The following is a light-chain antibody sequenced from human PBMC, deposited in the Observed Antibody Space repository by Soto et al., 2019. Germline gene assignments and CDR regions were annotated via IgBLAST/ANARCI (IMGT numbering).Light chain of an antibody. J-gene: IGLJ1*01. CDR1: SNDVGGYNY. CDR3: DSYSSTNTRYV. CDR2: DVN. Sequence: QSVLTQPASVSASPGQSITISCTGTSNDVGGYNYVSWYQQHPGKAPKLIIYDVNNRPSGVSNRFSGSKSGNTASLTISGLQAEDEADYYCDSYSSTNTRYVFGTGTKVTVL. V-gene: IGLV2-14*03.